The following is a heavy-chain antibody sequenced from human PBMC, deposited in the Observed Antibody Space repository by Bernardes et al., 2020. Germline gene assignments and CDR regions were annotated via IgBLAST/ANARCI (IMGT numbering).Heavy chain of an antibody. J-gene: IGHJ4*02. CDR3: ARDWATSGSSPGGY. CDR2: ISPYNGHT. V-gene: IGHV1-18*01. CDR1: GYTFTTYG. D-gene: IGHD1-26*01. Sequence: ASVKVSCKTSGYTFTTYGISWVRQAPGEGFEWIGWISPYNGHTNYAQKLQGRVTVTTHTSTTTAYMELRNLRSDDTAVYYCARDWATSGSSPGGYWGQGTLVTVSS.